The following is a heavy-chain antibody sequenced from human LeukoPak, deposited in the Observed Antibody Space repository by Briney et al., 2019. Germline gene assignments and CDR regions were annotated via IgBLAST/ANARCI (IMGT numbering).Heavy chain of an antibody. Sequence: GGSLRLSCAASGFTFSSYSMNWVRQVPGKGLEWVSVIYSGGSTYYADSVKGRFTISRDNSKNTLYLQMNSLRAEDTAVYYCARDPDSSGWYNGAFDIWGQGTMVTVSS. J-gene: IGHJ3*02. V-gene: IGHV3-66*01. CDR2: IYSGGST. CDR1: GFTFSSYS. CDR3: ARDPDSSGWYNGAFDI. D-gene: IGHD6-19*01.